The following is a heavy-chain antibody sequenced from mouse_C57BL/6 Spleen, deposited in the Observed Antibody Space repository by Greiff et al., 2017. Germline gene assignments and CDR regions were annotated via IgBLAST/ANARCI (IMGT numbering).Heavy chain of an antibody. CDR2: INPSNGGT. CDR1: GYTFTSYW. V-gene: IGHV1-53*01. Sequence: QVQLQQPGTELVKPGASVKLSCKASGYTFTSYWMHWVKQRPGQGLEWIGNINPSNGGTNYNEKFKSKTTLTVDKSSSTAYMKLSSLTSEDSAVYYCARESVITTDFAYWGQGTLVTVSA. CDR3: ARESVITTDFAY. J-gene: IGHJ3*01. D-gene: IGHD1-2*01.